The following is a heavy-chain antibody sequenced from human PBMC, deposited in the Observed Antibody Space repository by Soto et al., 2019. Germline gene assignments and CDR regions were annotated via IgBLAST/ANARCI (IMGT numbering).Heavy chain of an antibody. CDR2: IIPMFDTP. V-gene: IGHV1-69*13. CDR3: ARSGGLDRDFNY. D-gene: IGHD2-15*01. Sequence: SVKVSCKAPGGTFSSDSFSWVRQAPGQGLEWMGGIIPMFDTPIYAQKFQDRVTITADESTSTAYMQLSSLRSGDTAVYYCARSGGLDRDFNYWGQGSLVTVSS. CDR1: GGTFSSDS. J-gene: IGHJ4*02.